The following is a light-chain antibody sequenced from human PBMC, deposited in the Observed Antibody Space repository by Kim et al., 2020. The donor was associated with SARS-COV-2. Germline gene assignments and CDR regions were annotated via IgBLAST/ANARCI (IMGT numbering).Light chain of an antibody. CDR3: HQYSTYSRT. V-gene: IGKV1-5*03. Sequence: ASVGDRVTITCRASQSITSWLAWYQQKPGKAPKVLIYQASRLQTGVPSRFSGSGSGTEFTLTISSLQPDDFATYYCHQYSTYSRTFGGGTKVDIK. CDR1: QSITSW. CDR2: QAS. J-gene: IGKJ4*01.